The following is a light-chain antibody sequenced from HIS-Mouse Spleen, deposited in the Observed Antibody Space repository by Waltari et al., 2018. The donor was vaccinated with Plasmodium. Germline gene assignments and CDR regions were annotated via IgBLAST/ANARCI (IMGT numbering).Light chain of an antibody. V-gene: IGKV3-15*01. CDR1: QSVSSN. J-gene: IGKJ3*01. Sequence: EIVMTQSPATLSVSPGERATLSCRASQSVSSNLAGYQQKPGQAPRLLIYGASTRAPGIPSSFSGSGSGTEFTLTISSLQSEDFAVYYCQQYNNWSFTFGPGTKVDIK. CDR2: GAS. CDR3: QQYNNWSFT.